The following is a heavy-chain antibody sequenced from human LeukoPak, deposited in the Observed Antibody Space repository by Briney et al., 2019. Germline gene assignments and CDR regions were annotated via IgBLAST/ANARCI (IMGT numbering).Heavy chain of an antibody. Sequence: ASVKVSCKASGYTFTSHYIHWVRQTAGQGLEWMGLINPAGGSTIYPHKFQGRVTMTRDTSASTVYMELNSLRSEDTAVYFCARAIKIVSTITGLGPDYWGQGTLVTVSS. CDR2: INPAGGST. J-gene: IGHJ4*02. CDR3: ARAIKIVSTITGLGPDY. D-gene: IGHD5/OR15-5a*01. CDR1: GYTFTSHY. V-gene: IGHV1-46*01.